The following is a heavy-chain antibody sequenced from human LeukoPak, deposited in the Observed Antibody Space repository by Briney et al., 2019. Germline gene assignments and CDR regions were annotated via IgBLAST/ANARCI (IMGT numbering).Heavy chain of an antibody. D-gene: IGHD3-3*01. J-gene: IGHJ4*02. CDR3: ARGPLLEWLNTFDY. CDR2: ISSSSSYI. V-gene: IGHV3-21*01. CDR1: GFTFSSYS. Sequence: GGSLRLSCAASGFTFSSYSMNWVRQAPGKGLEWVSSISSSSSYIYYADSVKGRFTIPRDNAKNSLYLQMNSLRAEDTAVYYCARGPLLEWLNTFDYWGRGTLVTVSS.